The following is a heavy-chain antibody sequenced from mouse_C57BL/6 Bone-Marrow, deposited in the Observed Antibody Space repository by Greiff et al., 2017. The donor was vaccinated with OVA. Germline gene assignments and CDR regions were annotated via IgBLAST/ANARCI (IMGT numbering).Heavy chain of an antibody. D-gene: IGHD1-1*01. Sequence: VKLMESGAELARPGASVKLSCKASGYTFTSYGISWVKQRTGQGLEWIGEIYPRSGNTYYNENFKGKATLTADKSSSTAYMELRSLTSEDSAVYFCARCWNYYGSRNVGGPWYVDVWGTGTTVTVSS. CDR2: IYPRSGNT. V-gene: IGHV1-81*01. J-gene: IGHJ1*03. CDR3: ARCWNYYGSRNVGGPWYVDV. CDR1: GYTFTSYG.